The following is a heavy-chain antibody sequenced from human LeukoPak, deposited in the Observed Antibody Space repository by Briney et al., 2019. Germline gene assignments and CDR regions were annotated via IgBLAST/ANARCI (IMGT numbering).Heavy chain of an antibody. Sequence: ASVKVSCKASGYTFTSYYMHWVRQAPGQGLEWMGIINPSGGSTSYAQKFQGRVTMTRDTSTSTVYMELSSLRTEDTAVYYCARERGTYYDSSSYSFDYWGQGTLVTVSS. D-gene: IGHD3-22*01. V-gene: IGHV1-46*01. CDR2: INPSGGST. J-gene: IGHJ4*02. CDR3: ARERGTYYDSSSYSFDY. CDR1: GYTFTSYY.